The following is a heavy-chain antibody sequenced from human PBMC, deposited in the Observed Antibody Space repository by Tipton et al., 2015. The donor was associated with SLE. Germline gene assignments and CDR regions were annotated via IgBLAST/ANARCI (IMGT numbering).Heavy chain of an antibody. D-gene: IGHD6-6*01. CDR3: ARDRFRGRGSSYHDAFDI. J-gene: IGHJ3*02. CDR1: GGTFSSYA. V-gene: IGHV1-69*01. Sequence: VQLVQSGAEVKKPGSSVKVSCKASGGTFSSYAISWVRQAPGQGLEWMGGIIPIFGTANYAQKFQGRVTITTDESTSTAYMELSSLRSEDTAVYYCARDRFRGRGSSYHDAFDIWGQGTLVTVSS. CDR2: IIPIFGTA.